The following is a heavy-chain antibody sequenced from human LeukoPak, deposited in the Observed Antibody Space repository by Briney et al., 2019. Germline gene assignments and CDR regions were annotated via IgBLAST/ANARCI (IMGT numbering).Heavy chain of an antibody. CDR2: ISSSSSYI. CDR3: SGSGWTTDAFDI. D-gene: IGHD6-19*01. Sequence: GSLRLSCAASGFTFSSYSMNWVRQAPGKGLEWVSSISSSSSYIYYADSVKGRFTISRDNAKNSLYLQMNSLRAEDTAVYYCSGSGWTTDAFDIWGQGTMVTVSS. V-gene: IGHV3-21*01. J-gene: IGHJ3*02. CDR1: GFTFSSYS.